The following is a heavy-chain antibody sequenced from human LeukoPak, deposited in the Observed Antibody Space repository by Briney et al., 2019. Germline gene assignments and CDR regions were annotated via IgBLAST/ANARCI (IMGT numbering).Heavy chain of an antibody. CDR2: ISYDGSNK. CDR1: GFTFSSYG. CDR3: AKDLQYCSGGSCYPYRHWYFDL. V-gene: IGHV3-30*18. J-gene: IGHJ2*01. Sequence: GRSLRLSCAASGFTFSSYGMHWVRQAPGKGLEWVAVISYDGSNKYYADSVKGRFTISRDNSKNTLCLQMNSLRAEDTAVYYCAKDLQYCSGGSCYPYRHWYFDLWGRGTLVTVSS. D-gene: IGHD2-15*01.